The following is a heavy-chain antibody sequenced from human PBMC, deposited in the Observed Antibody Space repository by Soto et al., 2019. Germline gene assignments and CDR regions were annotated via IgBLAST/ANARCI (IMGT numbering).Heavy chain of an antibody. CDR1: GYTFTSYD. V-gene: IGHV1-8*01. CDR3: ARVYRYYDILTGYYYYYGMDV. J-gene: IGHJ6*02. D-gene: IGHD3-9*01. CDR2: MNPNSGNT. Sequence: ASVKVSCKASGYTFTSYDINWVRQATGQGLEWMGWMNPNSGNTGYAQKFQGRVTMTRNTSISTAYMELSSLRSEDTAVYYCARVYRYYDILTGYYYYYGMDVWGQGTTVTVSS.